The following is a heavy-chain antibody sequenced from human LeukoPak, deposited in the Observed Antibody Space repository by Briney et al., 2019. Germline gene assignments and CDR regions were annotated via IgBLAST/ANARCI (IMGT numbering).Heavy chain of an antibody. CDR1: GFTFDDYA. CDR3: AKDMRYSSSWYGPVDYGMDV. J-gene: IGHJ6*02. D-gene: IGHD6-13*01. V-gene: IGHV3-9*01. Sequence: GGSLRLSCAASGFTFDDYAMHWVRQAPGKGLEWVSGISWNSGSIGYADSVKGRFTISRDNAKNSLYLQMNSPRAEDTALYYCAKDMRYSSSWYGPVDYGMDVWGQGTTVTVSS. CDR2: ISWNSGSI.